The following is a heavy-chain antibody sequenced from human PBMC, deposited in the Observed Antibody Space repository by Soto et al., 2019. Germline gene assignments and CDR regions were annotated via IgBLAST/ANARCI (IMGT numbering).Heavy chain of an antibody. Sequence: ASVKVSCKASGYNFADSGLIWVRQAPGQGLEWMGWISAHSGDTNYAQNLQGRVTMTTDTSTTTAYMELRSPTSDDTAVYYCARAGASNWNYVSSSSWGQGTLVTVSS. J-gene: IGHJ4*02. D-gene: IGHD1-7*01. CDR2: ISAHSGDT. CDR3: ARAGASNWNYVSSSS. V-gene: IGHV1-18*04. CDR1: GYNFADSG.